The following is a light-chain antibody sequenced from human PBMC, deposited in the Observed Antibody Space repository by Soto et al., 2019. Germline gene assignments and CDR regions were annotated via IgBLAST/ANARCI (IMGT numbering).Light chain of an antibody. CDR2: GAS. Sequence: EIVLTQSPGTLSLSAGERATLSCRASQSVGSSYLAWYQQKPGQAPTVLIYGASSRAPGIPDRFSGSGSGTDFTLTISRLEPEDFAVYYCQNYDTSPTFGQGTKVEI. CDR1: QSVGSSY. J-gene: IGKJ1*01. V-gene: IGKV3-20*01. CDR3: QNYDTSPT.